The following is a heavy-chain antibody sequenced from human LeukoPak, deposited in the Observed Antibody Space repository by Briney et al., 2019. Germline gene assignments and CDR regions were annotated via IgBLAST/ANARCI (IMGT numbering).Heavy chain of an antibody. CDR1: GFTFSSYA. CDR3: ATSSNAPGNH. J-gene: IGHJ5*02. D-gene: IGHD2-2*01. CDR2: ISYDGSNK. V-gene: IGHV3-30-3*01. Sequence: GGSPRLSCAASGFTFSSYAMHWVRQAPGKGLEWVAVISYDGSNKYYADSVKGRFTISRDNAQNSLNLQMNSLRAEDTAVYYCATSSNAPGNHWGQGTLVTVSS.